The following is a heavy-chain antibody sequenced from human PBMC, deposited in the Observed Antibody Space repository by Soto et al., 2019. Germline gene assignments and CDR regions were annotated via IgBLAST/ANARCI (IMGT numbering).Heavy chain of an antibody. V-gene: IGHV4-59*01. CDR3: ARYSSSRNNWFDP. J-gene: IGHJ5*02. D-gene: IGHD6-13*01. CDR2: IYYSGST. CDR1: GGSISSYY. Sequence: TSETLSLTCTVSGGSISSYYWSWIRQPPGKGLEWIGYIYYSGSTNYNPSLKSRVTISVDTSKNQFSLKLSSVTAADTAVYYCARYSSSRNNWFDPWGQGTLVTAPQ.